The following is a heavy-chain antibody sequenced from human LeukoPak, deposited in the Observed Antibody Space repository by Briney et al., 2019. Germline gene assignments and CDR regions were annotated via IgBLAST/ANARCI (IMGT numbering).Heavy chain of an antibody. V-gene: IGHV1-18*01. CDR1: GGTFSNYA. Sequence: GASVKVSCKASGGTFSNYAISWVRQAPGQGLEWMGWISAYNGNTNYAQKFRGRVTMTTDTSTTTAYMELRSLRSDDTAVYYCARGGFSFPEFDYWGQGTLVTVSS. D-gene: IGHD1-14*01. CDR2: ISAYNGNT. CDR3: ARGGFSFPEFDY. J-gene: IGHJ4*02.